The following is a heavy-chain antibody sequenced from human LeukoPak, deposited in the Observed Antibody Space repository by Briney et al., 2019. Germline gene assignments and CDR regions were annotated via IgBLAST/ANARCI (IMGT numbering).Heavy chain of an antibody. J-gene: IGHJ4*02. CDR1: GFTFSSYA. CDR3: ATRAIYGAVAVF. D-gene: IGHD6-19*01. CDR2: ISSIGGST. V-gene: IGHV3-64*01. Sequence: PGGSLRLSCAASGFTFSSYAMHWLRQAPGKGLEYVSAISSIGGSTYYANSVKGRFTISRDNSKNTVHLQMNSQSADDTAVYYCATRAIYGAVAVFWGQGTLVTVSS.